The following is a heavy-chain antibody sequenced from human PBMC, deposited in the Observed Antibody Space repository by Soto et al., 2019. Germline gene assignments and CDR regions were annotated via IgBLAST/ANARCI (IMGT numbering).Heavy chain of an antibody. V-gene: IGHV3-23*01. CDR2: ISGGGSST. J-gene: IGHJ6*03. CDR3: AKAAEAYVSGTYYYYLDV. Sequence: PAGSLRLSCAASGFSFSSYAMTWVRQAPGKGLERVSGISGGGSSTYYADSVKGRFTISRDNSKNTLYLQINSLRAEDTAVYYCAKAAEAYVSGTYYYYLDVWGKGTSVTVSS. CDR1: GFSFSSYA. D-gene: IGHD1-1*01.